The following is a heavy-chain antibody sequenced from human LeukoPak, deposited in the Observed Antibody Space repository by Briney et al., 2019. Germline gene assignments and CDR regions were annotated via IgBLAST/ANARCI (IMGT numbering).Heavy chain of an antibody. CDR1: GFTFSSYT. CDR3: ARDNAIYYYDSSGPFDY. D-gene: IGHD3-22*01. V-gene: IGHV3-21*01. CDR2: ISSSSSYI. Sequence: GGSLRLSCAASGFTFSSYTMNWVRQAPGKGLEWVSSISSSSSYIYYADSVKGRFTISRDNAKNSLYLQMNSLRAEDTAVYYCARDNAIYYYDSSGPFDYWGQGTLVTVSS. J-gene: IGHJ4*02.